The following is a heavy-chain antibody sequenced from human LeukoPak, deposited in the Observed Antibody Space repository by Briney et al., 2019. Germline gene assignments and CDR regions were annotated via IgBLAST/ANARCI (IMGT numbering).Heavy chain of an antibody. Sequence: SETLSLTCTVSGGSISSSSYYWGWIRQPPGKGLEWIGSIYYSGSTYYNPSLKSRVTISVDTSKNQFSLKLSSVTAADTAVYYCARDLGAQDAFDIWGQGTMVTVSS. CDR1: GGSISSSSYY. CDR2: IYYSGST. V-gene: IGHV4-39*07. D-gene: IGHD1-26*01. CDR3: ARDLGAQDAFDI. J-gene: IGHJ3*02.